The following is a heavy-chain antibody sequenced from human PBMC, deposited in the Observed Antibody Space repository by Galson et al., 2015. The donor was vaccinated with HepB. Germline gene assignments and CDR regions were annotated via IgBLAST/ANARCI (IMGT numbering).Heavy chain of an antibody. V-gene: IGHV3-48*04. J-gene: IGHJ4*02. D-gene: IGHD3-16*01. CDR2: ISSSSSTI. Sequence: LRLSCAASGFTFSSYSMNWVRQAPGKGLEWVSYISSSSSTIYYADSVKGRFTISRDNAKNSLYLQMNSLRAEDTAVYYCAREGSFVLGYFDYWGQGTLVTVSS. CDR1: GFTFSSYS. CDR3: AREGSFVLGYFDY.